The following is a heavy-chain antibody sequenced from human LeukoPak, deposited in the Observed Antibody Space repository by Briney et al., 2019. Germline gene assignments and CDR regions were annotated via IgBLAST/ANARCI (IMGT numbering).Heavy chain of an antibody. CDR3: ARVSAGYSSSWYEAFDI. D-gene: IGHD6-13*01. Sequence: SETLSLTCTVSGGSISSYYWSWTRQPPGKGLGWIGCIYYSGSTNYNPSLKSRVTISVGTSKNQFSLKLSSVTAADTAVYYCARVSAGYSSSWYEAFDIWGQGTMVTVSS. V-gene: IGHV4-59*01. J-gene: IGHJ3*02. CDR1: GGSISSYY. CDR2: IYYSGST.